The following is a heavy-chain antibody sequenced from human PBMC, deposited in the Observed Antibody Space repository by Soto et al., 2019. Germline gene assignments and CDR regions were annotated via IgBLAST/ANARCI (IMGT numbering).Heavy chain of an antibody. Sequence: SETLSLTCAVYGGSFSGYYWSWIRQPPGKGLEWIGEINHSGSTNYNPSLKSRVTISLDTSKNQFSLKLSSVTAADTAVYYCARGQWLLYYYGMDVWGQGTTVTVSS. D-gene: IGHD3-22*01. V-gene: IGHV4-34*01. CDR2: INHSGST. J-gene: IGHJ6*02. CDR3: ARGQWLLYYYGMDV. CDR1: GGSFSGYY.